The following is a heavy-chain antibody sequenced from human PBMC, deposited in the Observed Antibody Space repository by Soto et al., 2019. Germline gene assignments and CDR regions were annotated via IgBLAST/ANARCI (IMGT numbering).Heavy chain of an antibody. V-gene: IGHV5-10-1*01. J-gene: IGHJ3*02. CDR2: IDHSDSYT. D-gene: IGHD3-22*01. CDR1: GYSFTSYW. Sequence: GGSLKISCKGSGYSFTSYWISWVRQMPGEGLELMWRIDHSDSYTNYSPSFQGHVTISADKSISTAYLQWSSLKASDTAMYYCARPSYYDSSGYCYRPDIWGQGTMVTVSS. CDR3: ARPSYYDSSGYCYRPDI.